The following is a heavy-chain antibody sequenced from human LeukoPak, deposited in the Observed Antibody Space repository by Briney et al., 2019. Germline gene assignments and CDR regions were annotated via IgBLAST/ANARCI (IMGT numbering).Heavy chain of an antibody. V-gene: IGHV3-33*01. CDR3: ARDYYGSGSVDY. J-gene: IGHJ4*02. D-gene: IGHD3-10*01. Sequence: PGMSLRLSCAASGFTFSSYGMHWVRQAPGKGLEWVAVIWYDGSNKYYADSVKGRFTISRDNSKNTLYLQMNSLRAEDTAVYYCARDYYGSGSVDYWGQGTLVTVSS. CDR1: GFTFSSYG. CDR2: IWYDGSNK.